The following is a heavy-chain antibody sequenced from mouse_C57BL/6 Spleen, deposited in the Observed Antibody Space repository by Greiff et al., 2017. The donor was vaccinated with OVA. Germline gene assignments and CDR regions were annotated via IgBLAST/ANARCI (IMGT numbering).Heavy chain of an antibody. V-gene: IGHV5-16*01. D-gene: IGHD1-1*01. Sequence: EVMLVESEGGLVQPGSSMKLSCTASGFTFSDYYMAWVRQVPEKGLEWVANINYDGSSTYYLDSLKSRFIISRDNAKNILYLQMSRLKSEDTATYYGAREENYYGSSHWYFDVWGTGTTVTVSS. CDR3: AREENYYGSSHWYFDV. CDR1: GFTFSDYY. J-gene: IGHJ1*03. CDR2: INYDGSST.